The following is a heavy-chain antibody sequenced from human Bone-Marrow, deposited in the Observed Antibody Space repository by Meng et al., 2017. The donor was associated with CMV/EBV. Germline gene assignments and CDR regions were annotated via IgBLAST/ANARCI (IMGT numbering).Heavy chain of an antibody. D-gene: IGHD2-15*01. Sequence: SETLSLTCTVSGGSISSYYWSWIRQPPGKGLEWIGYIYYSGTTYYRPSLKSRVTISVDTSKNQFSLKLTSVTAADTAVYYCARERCSGGSCYSLAMDVWGQGTTVTVSS. V-gene: IGHV4-59*12. CDR2: IYYSGTT. J-gene: IGHJ6*02. CDR1: GGSISSYY. CDR3: ARERCSGGSCYSLAMDV.